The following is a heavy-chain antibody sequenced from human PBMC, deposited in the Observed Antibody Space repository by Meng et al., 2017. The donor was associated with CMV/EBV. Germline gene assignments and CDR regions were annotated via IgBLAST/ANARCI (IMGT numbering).Heavy chain of an antibody. CDR2: INPSGGST. D-gene: IGHD5-18*01. CDR1: GYTFHSYY. Sequence: AVGKESVAYMNVPRNASGYTFHSYYTHWVRKAPGQGLEWMGIINPSGGSTSYAQKFQGRVTMTRDTSTSTVYMELSSLRSEDTAVYYCARDKIQLWPTVGYFDYWGQGTLVTVSS. J-gene: IGHJ4*02. CDR3: ARDKIQLWPTVGYFDY. V-gene: IGHV1-46*02.